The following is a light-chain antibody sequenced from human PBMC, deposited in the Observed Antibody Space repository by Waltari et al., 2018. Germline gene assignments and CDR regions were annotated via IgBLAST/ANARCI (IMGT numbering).Light chain of an antibody. Sequence: QSLLTQSPSTSGTPGQRVTISCSGSSSNIGTNYVYWYQQLPGTAPKLLITRNNQRPAGVPDRFAGSKSGTSASLAISGLRSEDEAVYYCAACDDILSAVVFGGGTRLTVL. CDR3: AACDDILSAVV. CDR2: RNN. J-gene: IGLJ2*01. CDR1: SSNIGTNY. V-gene: IGLV1-47*01.